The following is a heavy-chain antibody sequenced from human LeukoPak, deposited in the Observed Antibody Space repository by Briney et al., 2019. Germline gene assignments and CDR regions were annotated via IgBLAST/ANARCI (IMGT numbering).Heavy chain of an antibody. V-gene: IGHV3-7*01. CDR1: GFTFSSYW. CDR3: ARAAGRFGESHYFDH. D-gene: IGHD3-10*01. CDR2: IKQDGSEK. J-gene: IGHJ4*02. Sequence: GGSLRLSCAASGFTFSSYWMSWVRQAPGKGLEWVANIKQDGSEKYYVDSVKGRFTISRDNAKNSLYLQMNSLRAEDTAVYYCARAAGRFGESHYFDHWGQGTLVTVSS.